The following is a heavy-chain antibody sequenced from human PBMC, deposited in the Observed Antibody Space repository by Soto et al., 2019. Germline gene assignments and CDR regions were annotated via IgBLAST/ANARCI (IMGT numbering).Heavy chain of an antibody. D-gene: IGHD3-16*01. J-gene: IGHJ6*02. CDR1: GGSISSGGYS. CDR3: ARAPPGPAPRWGV. CDR2: IYPTGKT. V-gene: IGHV4-30-2*01. Sequence: SETLSLTCTVSGGSISSGGYSWSWIRQTPGKGLEWIGYIYPTGKTYYNPSLMNRATLSIDTSQNQFSLQLTSVTAADTAVYFCARAPPGPAPRWGVWGHGTTVTVSS.